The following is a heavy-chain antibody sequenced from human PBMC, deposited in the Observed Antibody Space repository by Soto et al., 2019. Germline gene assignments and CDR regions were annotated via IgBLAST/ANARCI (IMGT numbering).Heavy chain of an antibody. CDR3: ARDRGDIVVVVAATGWFDP. CDR1: GGTFSSYT. V-gene: IGHV1-69*08. CDR2: IIPILGIA. D-gene: IGHD2-15*01. Sequence: QVQLVQSGAEVKKPGSSVKVSCKASGGTFSSYTISWVRQAPGQGLEWMGRIIPILGIANYAQKFQGRVTITADKSTSTAYMELSSLISEDTAVYYCARDRGDIVVVVAATGWFDPWGQGTLVTVSS. J-gene: IGHJ5*02.